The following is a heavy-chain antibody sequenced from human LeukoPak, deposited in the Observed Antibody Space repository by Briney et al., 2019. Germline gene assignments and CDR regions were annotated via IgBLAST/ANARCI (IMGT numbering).Heavy chain of an antibody. CDR2: ITYDGSNK. CDR1: GFSFSSYA. Sequence: PGRSLRLSCAASGFSFSSYAMHWVRQAPGKGLEWVAAITYDGSNKYYADSVKGRFTISRDNSKNTLYLQMNSLRAEDTAVYYCARGSTGRGGSSRDYWGQGTLVTVSS. J-gene: IGHJ4*02. CDR3: ARGSTGRGGSSRDY. D-gene: IGHD3-10*01. V-gene: IGHV3-30*04.